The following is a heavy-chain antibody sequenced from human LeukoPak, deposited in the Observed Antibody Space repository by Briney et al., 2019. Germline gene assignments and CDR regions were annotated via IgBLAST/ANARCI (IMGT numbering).Heavy chain of an antibody. D-gene: IGHD6-19*01. CDR2: ISSSSSTI. CDR1: GFTFSSYS. Sequence: PGGSLRLSCAASGFTFSSYSMNWVRQAPGKGLEWVPYISSSSSTIYYADSVKGRFTISRDNAKNSLYLQMNSLRAEDTAVYYCARGRGIAVAGRFDYWGQGTLVTVSS. V-gene: IGHV3-48*01. CDR3: ARGRGIAVAGRFDY. J-gene: IGHJ4*02.